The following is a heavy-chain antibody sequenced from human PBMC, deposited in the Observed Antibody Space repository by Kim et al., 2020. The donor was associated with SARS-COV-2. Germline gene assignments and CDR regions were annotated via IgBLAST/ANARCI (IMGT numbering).Heavy chain of an antibody. CDR3: ARVPPHYYDSSGYFDY. D-gene: IGHD3-22*01. CDR2: IYYSGST. Sequence: SETLSLTCTVSGGSISSYYWSWIRQPPGKGLEWIGYIYYSGSTNYNPSLKSRVTISVDTSKNQFSLKLSSVTAADTAVYYCARVPPHYYDSSGYFDYWGQGTLVTVSS. J-gene: IGHJ4*02. V-gene: IGHV4-59*01. CDR1: GGSISSYY.